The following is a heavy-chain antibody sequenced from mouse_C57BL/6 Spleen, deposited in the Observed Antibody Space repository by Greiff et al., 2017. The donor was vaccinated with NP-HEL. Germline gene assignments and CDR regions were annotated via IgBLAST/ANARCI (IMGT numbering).Heavy chain of an antibody. Sequence: QVQLKQPGAELVMPGASVKLSCKASGYTFTSYWMHWVKQRPGQGLEWIGEIDPSDSYTNYNQKFKGKSTLTVDKSSSTAYMQLSSLTSEDSAVYYCARLDYSNYYAMDYWGQGTSVTVSS. CDR3: ARLDYSNYYAMDY. CDR2: IDPSDSYT. V-gene: IGHV1-69*01. J-gene: IGHJ4*01. CDR1: GYTFTSYW. D-gene: IGHD2-5*01.